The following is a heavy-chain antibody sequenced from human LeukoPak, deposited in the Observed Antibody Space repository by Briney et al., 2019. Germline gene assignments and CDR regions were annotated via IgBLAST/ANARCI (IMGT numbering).Heavy chain of an antibody. D-gene: IGHD3-10*01. CDR3: ARQVWFGEYYMDV. CDR1: GGSISSNSYY. CDR2: IYYSGST. Sequence: PSETLSLTCAVSGGSISSNSYYWGWIRQPPGKGLEWIGSIYYSGSTYYNPSLKSRVTLSVDTSKNQFSLKLSSVTAADTAVYYCARQVWFGEYYMDVWGKGTTVTISS. V-gene: IGHV4-39*01. J-gene: IGHJ6*03.